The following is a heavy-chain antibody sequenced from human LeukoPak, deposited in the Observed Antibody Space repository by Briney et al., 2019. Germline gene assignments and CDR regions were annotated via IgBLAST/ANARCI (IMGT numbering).Heavy chain of an antibody. D-gene: IGHD6-19*01. CDR1: GFTFIDYD. CDR3: ARGGIQVSGIDEFDY. V-gene: IGHV3-13*01. Sequence: GGSLRLSCAASGFTFIDYDMHWVRRVIGKGLEWVSAIGIRGDTHYSGSVKGRFTISRENAESSLYLRMNSLRAEDTAVYYCARGGIQVSGIDEFDYWGQGTLVTVSS. CDR2: IGIRGDT. J-gene: IGHJ4*02.